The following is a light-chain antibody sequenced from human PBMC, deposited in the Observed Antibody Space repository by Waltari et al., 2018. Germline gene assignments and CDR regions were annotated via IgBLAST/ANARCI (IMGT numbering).Light chain of an antibody. J-gene: IGLJ2*01. CDR1: SANIGSTP. Sequence: QSVLTQPPSASGTPGQRAPIACSGSSANIGSTPVNWYQPLPGTAPQLLTFSNNPRPSGVPDRFSASNAGTSASLAISGLQSEDEADYYCAAWDDSLNGVVFGGGTKLTVL. CDR3: AAWDDSLNGVV. V-gene: IGLV1-44*01. CDR2: SNN.